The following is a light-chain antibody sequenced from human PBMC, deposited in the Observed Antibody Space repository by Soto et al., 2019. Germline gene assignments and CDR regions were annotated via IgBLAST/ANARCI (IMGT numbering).Light chain of an antibody. V-gene: IGKV1-12*01. J-gene: IGKJ5*01. CDR1: QDISRW. CDR2: AAS. CDR3: LQARSFPIT. Sequence: DIQMTQSPSAVSASVGDRVIITCRSSQDISRWLAWFQQKPGKAPRLLIYAASSLQSGVPSRFSGSGSGTDFTLTISSLQPEDFATYYCLQARSFPITFGQGTRLEIK.